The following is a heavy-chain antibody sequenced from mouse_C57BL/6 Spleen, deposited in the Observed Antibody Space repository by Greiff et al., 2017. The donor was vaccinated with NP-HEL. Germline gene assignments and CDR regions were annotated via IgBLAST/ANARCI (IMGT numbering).Heavy chain of an antibody. CDR1: GYAFSSSW. D-gene: IGHD1-1*01. Sequence: VQLQQSGPELVKPGASVKISCKASGYAFSSSWMNWVKQRPGKGLEWIGRIYPGDGDTNYNGKFKGKATLTADKSSSTAYMQLSSLTSEDSAVYFCARGYYGSSYVYAMDYWGQGTSVTVSS. V-gene: IGHV1-82*01. J-gene: IGHJ4*01. CDR3: ARGYYGSSYVYAMDY. CDR2: IYPGDGDT.